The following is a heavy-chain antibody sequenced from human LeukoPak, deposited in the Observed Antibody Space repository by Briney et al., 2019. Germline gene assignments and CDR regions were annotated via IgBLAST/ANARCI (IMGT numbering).Heavy chain of an antibody. CDR1: GGSISSGGYY. D-gene: IGHD3-16*01. CDR3: ARGGNPTLFDY. V-gene: IGHV4-31*03. CDR2: IYYSGST. Sequence: SETLSLTCTVSGGSISSGGYYWSWIRQHPGTGLEWIGYIYYSGSTYYNPSLKSRVTISVDTSKNQFSLKLSSVTAADTAVYYCARGGNPTLFDYWGQGTLVTVSS. J-gene: IGHJ4*02.